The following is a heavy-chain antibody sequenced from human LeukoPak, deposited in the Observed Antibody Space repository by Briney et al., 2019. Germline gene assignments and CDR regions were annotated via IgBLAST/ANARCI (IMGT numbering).Heavy chain of an antibody. CDR3: ARVRSNYYGMDV. V-gene: IGHV3-30*03. J-gene: IGHJ6*02. CDR1: GFTFSTYG. CDR2: ISHHGSNK. Sequence: GGSLRLSCVASGFTFSTYGMNWVRQAPGKGLEWVAVISHHGSNKFYGDSVKGRFTISRDIAKNTAYLQMNSLRAEDTAVYYCARVRSNYYGMDVWGQGTTVTVSS.